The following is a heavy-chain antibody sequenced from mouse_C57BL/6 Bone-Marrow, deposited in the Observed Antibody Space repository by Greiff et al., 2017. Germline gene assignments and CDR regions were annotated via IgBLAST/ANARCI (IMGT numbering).Heavy chain of an antibody. CDR2: ISNLAYSI. J-gene: IGHJ4*01. V-gene: IGHV5-15*01. CDR3: ARPSPYYYAMDY. Sequence: EVKLVESGGGLVQPGGSLKLSCAASGFTFSDYGMAWVRQAPRKGPAWVAFISNLAYSIYYADTVTGRFTISRENAKNTLYLEMSSLRSEDTAMYYCARPSPYYYAMDYWGQGTSVTVSS. CDR1: GFTFSDYG.